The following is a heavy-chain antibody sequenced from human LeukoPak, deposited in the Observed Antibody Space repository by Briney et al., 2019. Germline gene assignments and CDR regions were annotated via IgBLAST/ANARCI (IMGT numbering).Heavy chain of an antibody. J-gene: IGHJ4*02. V-gene: IGHV1-46*01. CDR1: GYTFTSYF. CDR2: INPSGGST. Sequence: ASVKVSCKASGYTFTSYFIHWVRQAPGEGLEWMGIINPSGGSTSYAQKFQGRVTMTTDTSTSTAYMELRSLRSDDTAVYYCARSHYYESSGYLDYWGQGTLVTVPS. D-gene: IGHD3-22*01. CDR3: ARSHYYESSGYLDY.